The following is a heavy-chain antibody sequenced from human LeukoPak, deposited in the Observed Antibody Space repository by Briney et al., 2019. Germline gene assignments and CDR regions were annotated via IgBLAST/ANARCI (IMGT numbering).Heavy chain of an antibody. Sequence: GGSLRLSCAASGFTFSSYALNWLRQAPGKGLEWVSAISGSGGSTYYANSVKGRFNIYRDKCKNQLYLQMNSLRAEDTAVYYCAKGEPPDYVYFDYWGQGTLVTVPS. D-gene: IGHD4-17*01. J-gene: IGHJ4*02. V-gene: IGHV3-23*01. CDR2: ISGSGGST. CDR1: GFTFSSYA. CDR3: AKGEPPDYVYFDY.